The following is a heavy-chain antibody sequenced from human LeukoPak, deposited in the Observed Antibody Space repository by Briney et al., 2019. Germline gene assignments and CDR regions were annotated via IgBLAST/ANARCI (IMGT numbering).Heavy chain of an antibody. CDR3: ARTTVVTLIDY. J-gene: IGHJ4*02. V-gene: IGHV3-21*01. D-gene: IGHD4-23*01. CDR1: GFTFSGSS. CDR2: ISSSSSYI. Sequence: GSLRLSCAASGFTFSGSSMSWVRQGPGKGLEWVSSISSSSSYIYYADSVKGRFTVSRDNAKNSLYLLMNSLRAEDTAVYYCARTTVVTLIDYWGQGTLVTVSS.